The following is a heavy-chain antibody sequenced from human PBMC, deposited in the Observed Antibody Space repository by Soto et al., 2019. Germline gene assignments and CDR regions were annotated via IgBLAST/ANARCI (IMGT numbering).Heavy chain of an antibody. CDR1: GGSISSSNW. CDR3: ARAPLQDYYYYGMDV. Sequence: SETLSLTCAVSGGSISSSNWWSWVRQPPGKGLEWIGEIYHSGSTNHNPSLKGRVTISVDKSKNQFSLKLSSVTAADTAVYYCARAPLQDYYYYGMDVWGQGTTVTVSS. CDR2: IYHSGST. V-gene: IGHV4-4*02. J-gene: IGHJ6*02. D-gene: IGHD4-4*01.